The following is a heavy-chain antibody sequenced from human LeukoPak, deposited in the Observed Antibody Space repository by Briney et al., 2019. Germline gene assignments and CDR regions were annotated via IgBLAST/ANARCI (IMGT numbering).Heavy chain of an antibody. CDR2: IYYSGST. Sequence: SETLSLTCTVSGGSISSGGYYWSWIRQHPGKGLEWIGYIYYSGSTYYNPSLKSRVTISVDTSKNQFSLKLSSVTAADTAVYYCARAGRWLQFFDYWGQGTLVTVSS. CDR1: GGSISSGGYY. CDR3: ARAGRWLQFFDY. V-gene: IGHV4-31*03. J-gene: IGHJ4*02. D-gene: IGHD5-24*01.